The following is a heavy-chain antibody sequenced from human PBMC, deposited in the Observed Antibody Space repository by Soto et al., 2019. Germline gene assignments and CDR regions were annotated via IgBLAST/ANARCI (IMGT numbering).Heavy chain of an antibody. V-gene: IGHV4-59*01. D-gene: IGHD2-2*01. CDR1: GGSFSDYY. CDR3: ARDFAVPAAIGTDYYFYYGLDV. J-gene: IGHJ6*02. Sequence: SETLSLTCTVSGGSFSDYYWSWIRQPPGKGLEWIGYISYSGSTKYRPSLKSRITISVDTSKNQFSLKLRSVTAADTAVYYCARDFAVPAAIGTDYYFYYGLDVWGRGTTVTVSS. CDR2: ISYSGST.